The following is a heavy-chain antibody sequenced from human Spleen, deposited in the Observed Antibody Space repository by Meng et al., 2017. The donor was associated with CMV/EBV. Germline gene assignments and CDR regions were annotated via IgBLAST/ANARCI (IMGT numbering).Heavy chain of an antibody. Sequence: GESLKISCAASGFTFSNYEMNWVRQAPGKGLEWLSYISSSGTTIYYADSAKGRFTISRDNANNSLYLQMNSLRAEDTAVYYCARDASGLIPHGSFYYYYYGMDVWGQGTTVTVSS. CDR2: ISSSGTTI. CDR3: ARDASGLIPHGSFYYYYYGMDV. D-gene: IGHD3/OR15-3a*01. J-gene: IGHJ6*02. CDR1: GFTFSNYE. V-gene: IGHV3-48*03.